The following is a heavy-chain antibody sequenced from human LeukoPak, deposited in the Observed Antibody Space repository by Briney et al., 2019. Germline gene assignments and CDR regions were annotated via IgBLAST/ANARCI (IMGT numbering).Heavy chain of an antibody. V-gene: IGHV4-39*07. CDR2: IYYSGTT. CDR3: ARAGRAAANWFDP. CDR1: GGSISSSSYY. Sequence: SETLSLTCTVSGGSISSSSYYWGWIRQPPGRGLEYIGSIYYSGTTYYNPSLKSRVTISVDTSKNQFSLKLSSVTAADTAVYYCARAGRAAANWFDPWGQGTLVTVSS. D-gene: IGHD2-15*01. J-gene: IGHJ5*02.